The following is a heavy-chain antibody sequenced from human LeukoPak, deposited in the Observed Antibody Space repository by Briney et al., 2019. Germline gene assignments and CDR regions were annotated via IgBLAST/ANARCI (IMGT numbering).Heavy chain of an antibody. CDR2: IYSGGST. J-gene: IGHJ3*02. CDR3: ARIRLDYSETRIDSFDI. V-gene: IGHV3-53*04. Sequence: GGSLRLSCAASGFIVSSNYMSWVRQAPGEGGEWGSPIYSGGSTYYTDSVKGRYTISRHNPNTLCLQMNSLKTEDTAVYYCARIRLDYSETRIDSFDIWGQGTMVTVSS. CDR1: GFIVSSNY. D-gene: IGHD3-22*01.